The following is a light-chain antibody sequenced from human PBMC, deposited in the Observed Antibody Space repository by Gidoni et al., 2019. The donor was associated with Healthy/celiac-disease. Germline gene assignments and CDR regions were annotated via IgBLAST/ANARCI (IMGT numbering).Light chain of an antibody. CDR2: WAS. J-gene: IGKJ4*01. CDR1: QSVLYSSNNKNY. Sequence: DIVMTQSPDSLAVSLGERATINCKSSQSVLYSSNNKNYLAWYQQKPGHPPKLLIYWASTRESGVPDLFSGSGSGTDFPLTISSLQAEDVAVYYCQQYYSTPLTFGGGTKVEIK. V-gene: IGKV4-1*01. CDR3: QQYYSTPLT.